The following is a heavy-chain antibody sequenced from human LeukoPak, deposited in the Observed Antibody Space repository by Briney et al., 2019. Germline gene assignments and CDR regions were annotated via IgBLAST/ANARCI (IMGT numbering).Heavy chain of an antibody. V-gene: IGHV4-39*01. Sequence: SETLSLTCTVSGGSISSSSYYWGWIRQPPGKGLEWIGSIYYSGSTYYNPSLKSRVTISVDTSKNQFSLELSSVTAADTAVYYCARQRIVGARDAFDIWGQGTMVTVSS. D-gene: IGHD1-26*01. CDR3: ARQRIVGARDAFDI. J-gene: IGHJ3*02. CDR2: IYYSGST. CDR1: GGSISSSSYY.